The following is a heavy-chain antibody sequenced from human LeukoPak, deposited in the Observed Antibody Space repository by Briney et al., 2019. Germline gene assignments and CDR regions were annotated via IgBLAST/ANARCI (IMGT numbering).Heavy chain of an antibody. V-gene: IGHV4-34*01. J-gene: IGHJ4*02. D-gene: IGHD2-21*02. CDR1: GGSFSGYY. CDR2: INHSGST. CDR3: ARGSLVVVTAIVDY. Sequence: SETLSLTCAVYGGSFSGYYWSWIRRPPGKGLEWIGEINHSGSTNYNPSLKSRVTISVDTSKNQFSLKLSSVTAADTAVYYCARGSLVVVTAIVDYWGQGTLVTVSS.